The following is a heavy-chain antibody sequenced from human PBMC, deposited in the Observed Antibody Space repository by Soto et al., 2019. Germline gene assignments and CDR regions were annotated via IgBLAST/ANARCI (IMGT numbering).Heavy chain of an antibody. Sequence: GGSLRLSCAASGFTFSSYAMGWVRQAPGKGLDWVSVISGSGGITYSADSVKGRFTISRDNSKTILYLQMNSLRDEDTAVYYCAKGIPDTGGYYYYSMDVWGQGTAVTVSS. CDR3: AKGIPDTGGYYYYSMDV. V-gene: IGHV3-23*01. CDR2: ISGSGGIT. CDR1: GFTFSSYA. D-gene: IGHD5-18*01. J-gene: IGHJ6*02.